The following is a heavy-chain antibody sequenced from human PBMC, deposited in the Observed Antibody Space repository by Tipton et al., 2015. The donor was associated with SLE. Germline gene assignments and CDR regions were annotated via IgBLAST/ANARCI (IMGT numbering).Heavy chain of an antibody. CDR1: GFTVNTYN. Sequence: GSLRLSCAVSGFTVNTYNMNWVRLAPGRGLEWVSSIGSVATYIYYADSVTGRFTISRDNAKNSLYLQMNSLRAEDTAVYCCARSTSWFPYFDYWGQGALVTFSS. D-gene: IGHD2-2*01. CDR2: IGSVATYI. CDR3: ARSTSWFPYFDY. J-gene: IGHJ4*02. V-gene: IGHV3-21*01.